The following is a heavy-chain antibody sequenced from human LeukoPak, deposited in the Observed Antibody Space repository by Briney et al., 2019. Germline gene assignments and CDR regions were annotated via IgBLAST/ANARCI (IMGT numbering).Heavy chain of an antibody. Sequence: GGSLRLSCAASGFTFSSHGMHWGRQAPGKGLEWVAVISYDGSNKYYVDSVKGRFTISRDNSKNTLYLQMSSLRAEDTAVYYCAKDQLWGDYYDTSGYPTFDYWGQGTLVTVSS. CDR3: AKDQLWGDYYDTSGYPTFDY. CDR1: GFTFSSHG. D-gene: IGHD3-22*01. V-gene: IGHV3-30*18. J-gene: IGHJ4*02. CDR2: ISYDGSNK.